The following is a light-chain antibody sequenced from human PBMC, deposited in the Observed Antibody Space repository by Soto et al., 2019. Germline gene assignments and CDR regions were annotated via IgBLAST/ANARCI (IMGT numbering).Light chain of an antibody. Sequence: EILLTQSPGTLSLSPGDRATLSCRASQSLGSTFLAWYQQKSGQSPRLLIYGASDRATDIPNRFTGSGSGADFTLTISRLEPEDFAVYFCHQYGTLPISFRGGTKVEIK. CDR3: HQYGTLPIS. CDR1: QSLGSTF. V-gene: IGKV3-20*01. J-gene: IGKJ4*01. CDR2: GAS.